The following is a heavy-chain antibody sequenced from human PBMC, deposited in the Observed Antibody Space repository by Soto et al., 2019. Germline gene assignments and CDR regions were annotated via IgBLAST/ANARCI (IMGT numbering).Heavy chain of an antibody. D-gene: IGHD3-10*01. J-gene: IGHJ3*02. CDR2: INPIGGST. CDR3: ARVGQSDAFDI. CDR1: GYTFTSYL. V-gene: IGHV1-46*01. Sequence: QVQLVQSGAEVKKPGASVKISCKASGYTFTSYLMDWVRQAPGQGLECMGRINPIGGSTAYAQKFQGRVTMTRDTSTNTLYMELSSLTSEDTAVYYCARVGQSDAFDIWGQVTMVTVSS.